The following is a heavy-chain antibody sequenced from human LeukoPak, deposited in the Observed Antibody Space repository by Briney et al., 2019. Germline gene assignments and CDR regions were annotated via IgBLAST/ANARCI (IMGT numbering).Heavy chain of an antibody. CDR2: IHYSGRT. J-gene: IGHJ3*02. CDR3: ARDFRGSVDAFDI. V-gene: IGHV4-59*01. CDR1: GGSISDYY. Sequence: SETLSLTCTVSGGSISDYYWNWMRQPPGKGLEWIGYIHYSGRTNYNPSLKSRVSISVDTSKNQFSLKLSSVTAADTAVYYCARDFRGSVDAFDIWGQGTMVAVSS.